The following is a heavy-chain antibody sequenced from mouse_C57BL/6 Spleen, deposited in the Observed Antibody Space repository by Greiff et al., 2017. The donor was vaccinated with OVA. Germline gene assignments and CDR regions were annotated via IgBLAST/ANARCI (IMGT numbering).Heavy chain of an antibody. Sequence: EVQLVESGGDLVKPGGSLKLSCAASGFTFTSYGMSWVRQTPDKRLEWVATIIRGGSYTYYPDSVKGRFTISRDNANNTLYLQMSSLKSEDTAMYYCARQLDFDYWGQGTTLTVST. V-gene: IGHV5-6*01. J-gene: IGHJ2*01. CDR2: IIRGGSYT. CDR3: ARQLDFDY. CDR1: GFTFTSYG.